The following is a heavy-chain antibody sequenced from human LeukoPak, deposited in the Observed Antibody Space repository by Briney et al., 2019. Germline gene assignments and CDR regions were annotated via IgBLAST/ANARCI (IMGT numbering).Heavy chain of an antibody. Sequence: PGGSLRLSCAASGFTFSSYWMSWVRQAPGKGLEWVANIKQDGSEKYYVDSVKGRFTISRDNAKNSLCLQMNSLRAEDTAVYYCAKSFLVVPAASPPVAFDPWGQGTLVTVSS. V-gene: IGHV3-7*01. CDR1: GFTFSSYW. CDR3: AKSFLVVPAASPPVAFDP. CDR2: IKQDGSEK. D-gene: IGHD2-2*01. J-gene: IGHJ5*02.